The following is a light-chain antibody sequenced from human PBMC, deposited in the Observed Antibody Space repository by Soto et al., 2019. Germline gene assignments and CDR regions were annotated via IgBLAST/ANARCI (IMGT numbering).Light chain of an antibody. J-gene: IGKJ1*01. CDR2: DAS. CDR3: QQYHNWWT. CDR1: QSVSSY. V-gene: IGKV3-15*01. Sequence: EVVMTQSPATMSLSPGERATLSCRPSQSVSSYLAWYQQRPGQATRVLIYDASSRVTGIPARFSGSGSGTEFTLTINRQQSEDFAVYHCQQYHNWWTFGQGTKVDIK.